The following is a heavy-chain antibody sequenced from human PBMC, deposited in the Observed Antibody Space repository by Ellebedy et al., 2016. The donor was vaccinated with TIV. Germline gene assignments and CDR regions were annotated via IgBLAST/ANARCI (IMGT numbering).Heavy chain of an antibody. CDR2: ISGSGGST. V-gene: IGHV3-23*01. Sequence: GESLKISCAASGFTVSSSYMSWVRQAPGKGLEWVSAISGSGGSTYYADSVKGRFTISRDNSKNTLYLQMNSLRAEDTAVYYCAKVIRDSSGYFDYWGQGTLVTVSS. CDR3: AKVIRDSSGYFDY. CDR1: GFTVSSSY. D-gene: IGHD3-22*01. J-gene: IGHJ4*02.